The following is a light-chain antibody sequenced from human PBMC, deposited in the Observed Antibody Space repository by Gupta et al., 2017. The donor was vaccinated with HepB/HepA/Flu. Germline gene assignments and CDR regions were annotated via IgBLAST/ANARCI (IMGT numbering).Light chain of an antibody. Sequence: DIQLTQSPSFLSASVGDRVTITCRASQDINSYLVWYQLKPGTAPKLLIYSASSLQSGVPSRFSGSGSGTEFTLTISSLQPEDFATYSCQHFKNYPLTFGGGTQVEVK. V-gene: IGKV1-9*01. CDR1: QDINSY. CDR3: QHFKNYPLT. CDR2: SAS. J-gene: IGKJ4*01.